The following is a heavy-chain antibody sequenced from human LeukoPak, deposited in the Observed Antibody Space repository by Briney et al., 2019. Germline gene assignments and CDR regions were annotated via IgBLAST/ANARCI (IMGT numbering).Heavy chain of an antibody. Sequence: PSQTLSLTCTVSGGSISSGSYYWSWIRQPAGKGLEWIGRIYTSGSTNYNPSLKSRVTISVDTSKNQFSLKLSSVTAADTAVYYCARAPVAGLDYWGQGTLVTVSS. D-gene: IGHD6-19*01. V-gene: IGHV4-61*02. CDR2: IYTSGST. CDR1: GGSISSGSYY. CDR3: ARAPVAGLDY. J-gene: IGHJ4*02.